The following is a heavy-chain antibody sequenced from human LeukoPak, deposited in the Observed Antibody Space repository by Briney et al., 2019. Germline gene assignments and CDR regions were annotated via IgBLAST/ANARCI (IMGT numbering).Heavy chain of an antibody. CDR1: GGSVSSGSYY. J-gene: IGHJ4*02. Sequence: SETLSLTCTVSGGSVSSGSYYWSWIRQPPGKGLEWIGYIYYSGSTNYNPSLKSRVTISVDTSKNQFSLKLSSVTAADTAVYYCARRSNALAFDYYDFWSGYYAGGSSTFDYWGQGTLVTVSS. V-gene: IGHV4-61*01. CDR3: ARRSNALAFDYYDFWSGYYAGGSSTFDY. D-gene: IGHD3-3*01. CDR2: IYYSGST.